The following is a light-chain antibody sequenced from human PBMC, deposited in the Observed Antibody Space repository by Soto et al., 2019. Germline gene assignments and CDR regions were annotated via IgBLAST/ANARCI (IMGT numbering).Light chain of an antibody. CDR1: QSINNN. J-gene: IGKJ5*01. Sequence: DIVLTQSPATLSVSPVERPTLSCRTSQSINNNYLAWYQQKPRQAPRLLIYGIATRATGVPARFSGSGSGTEFTLSISNLQSEDFAVYSCQQYSQWTITVGQGTRLEI. CDR3: QQYSQWTIT. CDR2: GIA. V-gene: IGKV3-15*01.